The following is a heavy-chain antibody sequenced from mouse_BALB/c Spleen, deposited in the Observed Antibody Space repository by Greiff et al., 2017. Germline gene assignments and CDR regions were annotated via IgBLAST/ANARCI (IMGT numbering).Heavy chain of an antibody. V-gene: IGHV2-9-2*01. CDR1: GFSLTSYD. CDR3: VRDRGTTGLAY. CDR2: IWTGGGT. D-gene: IGHD1-1*01. J-gene: IGHJ3*01. Sequence: VNLVESGPGLVAPSQSLSITCTVSGFSLTSYDISWIRQPPGKGLEWLGVIWTGGGTNYNSAFMSRLSISKDNSKSQVFLKMNSLQTDDTAIYYCVRDRGTTGLAYWGQGTLVTVSA.